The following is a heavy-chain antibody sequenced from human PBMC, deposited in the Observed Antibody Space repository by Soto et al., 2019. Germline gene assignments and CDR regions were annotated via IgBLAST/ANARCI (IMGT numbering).Heavy chain of an antibody. D-gene: IGHD3-3*01. CDR2: ISAYNGNT. J-gene: IGHJ3*02. Sequence: GASVKVSGKASGYTFTSYGISWVRQAPGQGLEWMGWISAYNGNTNYAQKLQGRVTMTTDTSTSTAYLELRSLRSDDTAVYYCARVGRITISFDAFDIWGQGTMVTVSS. CDR1: GYTFTSYG. V-gene: IGHV1-18*01. CDR3: ARVGRITISFDAFDI.